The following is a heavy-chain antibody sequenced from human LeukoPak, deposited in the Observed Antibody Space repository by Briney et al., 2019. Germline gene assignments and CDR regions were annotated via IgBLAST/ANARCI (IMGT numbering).Heavy chain of an antibody. J-gene: IGHJ5*02. D-gene: IGHD3-9*01. V-gene: IGHV6-1*01. CDR1: GDSVSNNSAS. CDR3: ARWLTT. Sequence: SQTLSLTCVISGDSVSNNSASWSWIRQSPSRGLEWLGRTYCRSRWYKDYAVSVKSRITINPDTSKNQFSLQLNSVTPEDTAVYYCARWLTTWGQGTLVTVSS. CDR2: TYCRSRWYK.